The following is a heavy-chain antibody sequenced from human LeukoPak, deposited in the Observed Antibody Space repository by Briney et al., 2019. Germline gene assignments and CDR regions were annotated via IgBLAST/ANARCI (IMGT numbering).Heavy chain of an antibody. Sequence: NSSETLSLTCTVSGGSISSSSYYWGWIRQPPGKGLEWIGSIYYSGSTYYNPSLKSRVTISVDTSKNQFSLKLSSVTAADTAVYSCARVGDGLFDYWGQGTLVTVSS. CDR3: ARVGDGLFDY. CDR1: GGSISSSSYY. V-gene: IGHV4-39*07. CDR2: IYYSGST. J-gene: IGHJ4*02.